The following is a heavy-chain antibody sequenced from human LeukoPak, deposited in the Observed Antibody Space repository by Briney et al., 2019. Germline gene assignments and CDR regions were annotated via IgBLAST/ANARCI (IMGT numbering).Heavy chain of an antibody. V-gene: IGHV4-59*01. Sequence: SETLSLTCTVSGDSISNYYWSWIRQPPGKGLEWIGYIYYSGNTTYNPSLKSRVTISIDTSKNQFSLRLRSVTAADTAVYYCARERSMVRGVSWFDPWGQGTLVTVSS. D-gene: IGHD3-10*01. J-gene: IGHJ5*02. CDR2: IYYSGNT. CDR1: GDSISNYY. CDR3: ARERSMVRGVSWFDP.